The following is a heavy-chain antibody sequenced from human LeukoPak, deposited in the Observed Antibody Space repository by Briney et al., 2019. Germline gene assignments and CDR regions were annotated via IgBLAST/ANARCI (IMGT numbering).Heavy chain of an antibody. CDR1: GGSISSSNW. D-gene: IGHD6-13*01. CDR2: IYHSGST. V-gene: IGHV4-4*02. J-gene: IGHJ6*02. CDR3: ARGGSFRQQLPYYYYGMDV. Sequence: SGTLSLTCAVSGGSISSSNWWSWVRQPPGKGLEWIGEIYHSGSTNYNPSLKSRVTISVDKSKNQFSLKLSSVTAADTAVYYCARGGSFRQQLPYYYYGMDVWGQGTTVTVSS.